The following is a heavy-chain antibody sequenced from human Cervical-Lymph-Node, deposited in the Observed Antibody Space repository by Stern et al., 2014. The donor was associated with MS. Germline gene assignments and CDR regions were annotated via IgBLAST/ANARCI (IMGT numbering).Heavy chain of an antibody. D-gene: IGHD2-8*01. J-gene: IGHJ4*02. CDR3: ARDYEDTSMLFDH. CDR2: ISYDVNLK. V-gene: IGHV3-30*03. CDR1: GFTFSSYG. Sequence: VQLVESGGAVVQPGRSLRLSCAASGFTFSSYGMHWVRQAPGKGLEWVAVISYDVNLKYYAASVKGRFTISRDNSKNTLHLQMNSVTPDDTAIYYCARDYEDTSMLFDHWGQGTLVTVSS.